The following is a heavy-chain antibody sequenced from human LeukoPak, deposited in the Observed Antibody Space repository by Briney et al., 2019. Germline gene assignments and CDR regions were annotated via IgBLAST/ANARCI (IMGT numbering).Heavy chain of an antibody. CDR3: ARAEFTYYYDSSGYYFGF. CDR2: ISYDGSNK. D-gene: IGHD3-22*01. CDR1: GYPLSSYA. Sequence: PGRSLRLSCAAPGYPLSSYAMHTVRQAPAKGLERVAVISYDGSNKYYAASVKGRFTISRDNSKDTLYLQMNSLRAEDTAVYYCARAEFTYYYDSSGYYFGFWGQGTLVTVFS. V-gene: IGHV3-30-3*01. J-gene: IGHJ4*02.